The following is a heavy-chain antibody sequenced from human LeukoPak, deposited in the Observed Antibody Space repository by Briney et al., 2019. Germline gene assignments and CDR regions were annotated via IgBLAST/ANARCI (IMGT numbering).Heavy chain of an antibody. CDR1: GGSISSYY. CDR3: ARSGIAVAPPYAWFDP. V-gene: IGHV4-59*01. D-gene: IGHD6-19*01. J-gene: IGHJ5*02. Sequence: SETLSLTCTVSGGSISSYYWSWIRQPPGKGLEWIGYIYYSGSTNYNPSLKSRVTISVDTSKNQFSLKLSSVTAADTTVYYCARSGIAVAPPYAWFDPWGQGTLVTVSS. CDR2: IYYSGST.